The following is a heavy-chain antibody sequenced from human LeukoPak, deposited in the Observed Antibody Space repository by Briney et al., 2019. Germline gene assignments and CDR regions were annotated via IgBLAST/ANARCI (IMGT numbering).Heavy chain of an antibody. J-gene: IGHJ4*02. CDR3: ARVGVTMVRGVPRPLFDY. V-gene: IGHV4-59*01. CDR2: IYYSGST. Sequence: SETLSLTCSVSGGSISSYYWSWIRQPPGKGLEWIGYIYYSGSTNYNPSLKSRVTISVDTSKNQFSLKLSSVTAADTAVYYCARVGVTMVRGVPRPLFDYWGQGTLVTVSS. D-gene: IGHD3-10*01. CDR1: GGSISSYY.